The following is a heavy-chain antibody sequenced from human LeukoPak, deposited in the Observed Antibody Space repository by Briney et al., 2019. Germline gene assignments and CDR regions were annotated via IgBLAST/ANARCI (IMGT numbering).Heavy chain of an antibody. V-gene: IGHV3-48*04. Sequence: GGSLRLSCAATGISFTNYAMMWVRQAPGKGLEWVSHVSASGGSICYADSVKGRFTISRDNAKNSLYLQMNSLRAEDTAVYYCARESGDYSTPGWFDPWGQGTLVTVSS. CDR3: ARESGDYSTPGWFDP. CDR1: GISFTNYA. CDR2: VSASGGSI. J-gene: IGHJ5*02. D-gene: IGHD4-11*01.